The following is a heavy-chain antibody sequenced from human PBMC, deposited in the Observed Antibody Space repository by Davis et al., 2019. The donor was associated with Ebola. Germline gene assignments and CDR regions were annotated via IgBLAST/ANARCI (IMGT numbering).Heavy chain of an antibody. Sequence: GGSLRLSCEASGFTFSDYYMSWIRQAPGKGLEWVSYISSSGSTIYYADSVKGRFTISRDNAKKSPYLQMNSLRAEDTAVYYCARDLRGRYYYYGMDVWGQGTTVTVSS. CDR3: ARDLRGRYYYYGMDV. CDR1: GFTFSDYY. CDR2: ISSSGSTI. V-gene: IGHV3-11*01. J-gene: IGHJ6*02.